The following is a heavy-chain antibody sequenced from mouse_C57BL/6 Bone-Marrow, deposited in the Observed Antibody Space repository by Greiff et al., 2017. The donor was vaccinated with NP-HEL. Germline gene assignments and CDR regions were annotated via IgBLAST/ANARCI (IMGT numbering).Heavy chain of an antibody. Sequence: QVQLQQSGAELVRPGSSVKLSCKASGYTFTSYWMDWVKQRPGQGLEWIGNIYPSDSETHYNQKFKDKATLTVDKSSSTAYMQLSSLTSEDSAVYYCARIGYYSNYYFDYWGQGTTLTVSS. CDR3: ARIGYYSNYYFDY. CDR2: IYPSDSET. D-gene: IGHD2-5*01. J-gene: IGHJ2*01. V-gene: IGHV1-61*01. CDR1: GYTFTSYW.